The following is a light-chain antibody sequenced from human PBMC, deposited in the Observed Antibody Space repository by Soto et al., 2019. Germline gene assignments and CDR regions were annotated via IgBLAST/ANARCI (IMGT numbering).Light chain of an antibody. V-gene: IGKV1-5*01. Sequence: DIQMTQSPSTLSASVGDRVTITCRASQTISTWLAWYQQKPGQAPKVLIYDASSLQSGVPSRFSGSASGTEFTLTISSLQPDDFATYYCQQYSSYSYTFGQGNKLAIK. CDR2: DAS. CDR3: QQYSSYSYT. J-gene: IGKJ2*01. CDR1: QTISTW.